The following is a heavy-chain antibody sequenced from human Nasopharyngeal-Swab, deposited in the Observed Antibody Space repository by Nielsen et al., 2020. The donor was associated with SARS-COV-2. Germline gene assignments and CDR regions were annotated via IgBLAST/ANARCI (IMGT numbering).Heavy chain of an antibody. V-gene: IGHV3-48*02. CDR3: ARDVGIVGATLDN. D-gene: IGHD1-26*01. CDR1: GLTISSNG. J-gene: IGHJ4*02. CDR2: IRTSSSTS. Sequence: GESLNISCAASGLTISSNGMNWVRQAPGKGLEWVAYIRTSSSTSYYADSVKGRFTISRDNPKNSLYLQMNSLRDEDTAVYYCARDVGIVGATLDNWGQGTLVTVSS.